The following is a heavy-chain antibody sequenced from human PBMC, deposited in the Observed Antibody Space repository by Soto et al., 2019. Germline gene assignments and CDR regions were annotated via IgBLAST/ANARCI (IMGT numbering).Heavy chain of an antibody. J-gene: IGHJ4*02. CDR3: ARDPVAGTYFDY. Sequence: QVQLVQSGAEVKKPGASVKVSCTASGYTFTSYGISWVRQAPGQGLEWMGRINAYNGNTNYAQKLQGTVTMTTDTSTSTASMPLRSLRSGDTALYYCARDPVAGTYFDYWGQGALVTVSS. V-gene: IGHV1-18*01. CDR2: INAYNGNT. D-gene: IGHD6-19*01. CDR1: GYTFTSYG.